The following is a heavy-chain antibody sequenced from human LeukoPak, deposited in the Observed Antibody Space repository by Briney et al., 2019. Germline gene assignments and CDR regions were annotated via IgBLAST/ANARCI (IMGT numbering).Heavy chain of an antibody. CDR2: CNPNSGGT. V-gene: IGHV1-2*02. D-gene: IGHD2-15*01. CDR1: GYTFTGYY. Sequence: GASVKLSCKASGYTFTGYYMNWVRHAPGQGLEWLGWCNPNSGGTNYAQKCQGRVTMTRDTSISTAYMGLSRLRSDDTAVYYCARDQQPGYCSGGSCYSPVFWGQGTLVTVSS. J-gene: IGHJ4*02. CDR3: ARDQQPGYCSGGSCYSPVF.